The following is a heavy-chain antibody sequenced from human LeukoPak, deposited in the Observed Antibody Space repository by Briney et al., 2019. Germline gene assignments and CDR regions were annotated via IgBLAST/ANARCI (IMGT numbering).Heavy chain of an antibody. J-gene: IGHJ4*02. CDR2: IYYSGST. V-gene: IGHV4-59*01. CDR3: ARGNERFDY. CDR1: GGSISSYY. Sequence: LETLSLTCTVSGGSISSYYWSWIRQPPGKGLEWIGHIYYSGSTNYNPSLKSRVTTSVDTSKNQFSLKMSSVTAADTAVYYCARGNERFDYWGQGTLVTVSS.